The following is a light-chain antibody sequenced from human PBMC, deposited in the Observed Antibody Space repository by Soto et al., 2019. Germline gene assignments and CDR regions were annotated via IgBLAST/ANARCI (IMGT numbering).Light chain of an antibody. V-gene: IGKV3-15*01. CDR1: QSISNY. CDR2: GAS. Sequence: EIVLTQSPGTLSLSPGETATLSCRASQSISNYLAWYQHKPGQAPRLLIYGASTRATGIPVRFSGSGSVTDFTLTISSLQSEDYAVYYCQQYNTWWTFGQGTKVDIK. CDR3: QQYNTWWT. J-gene: IGKJ1*01.